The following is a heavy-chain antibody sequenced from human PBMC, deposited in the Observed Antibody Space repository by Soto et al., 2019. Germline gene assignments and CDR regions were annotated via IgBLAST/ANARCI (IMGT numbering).Heavy chain of an antibody. J-gene: IGHJ4*02. CDR2: ISYDGSNK. CDR1: GFTFSSYA. D-gene: IGHD3-22*01. CDR3: ARAEDLDYYDSSGYYYFDH. V-gene: IGHV3-30*04. Sequence: GGSLRLSCAASGFTFSSYAMHWVRQAPGKGLEWVAVISYDGSNKYYADSVKGRFTISRDNSKTTLYLQMNSLRAEDTSVYYCARAEDLDYYDSSGYYYFDHWGQGTLVTVAS.